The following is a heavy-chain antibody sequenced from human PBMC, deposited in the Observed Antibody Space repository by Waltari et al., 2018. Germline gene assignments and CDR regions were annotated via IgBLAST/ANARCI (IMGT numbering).Heavy chain of an antibody. CDR3: ARGRQQLVPCDY. CDR1: GYSFTSYW. V-gene: IGHV5-51*01. CDR2: IDPRDSAT. J-gene: IGHJ4*02. D-gene: IGHD6-13*01. Sequence: VQLVQSGAEVKKPGESLKISCKGSGYSFTSYWIGWVRQMPGKGLEWMGIIDPRDSATRYSPPSKGKVTIAADKSISTAYQQWSSLKASDTAMYYCARGRQQLVPCDYWGQGTLVTVSS.